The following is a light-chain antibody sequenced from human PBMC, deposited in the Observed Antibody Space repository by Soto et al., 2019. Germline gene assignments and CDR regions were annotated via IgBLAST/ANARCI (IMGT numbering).Light chain of an antibody. CDR1: QSVSSSF. CDR3: QQYVTSPWA. CDR2: GAS. J-gene: IGKJ1*01. V-gene: IGKV3-20*01. Sequence: IVWRESPGTLSLSPVERATLSCMSSQSVSSSFLAWYQQKPGQAPRLLIYGASNRATGIPDRFSGGGSGTDFTLTISRLEPEDFAVYYCQQYVTSPWAFGQGTKVDIK.